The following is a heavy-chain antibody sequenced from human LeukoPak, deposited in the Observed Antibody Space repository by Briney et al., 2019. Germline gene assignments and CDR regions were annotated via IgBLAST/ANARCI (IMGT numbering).Heavy chain of an antibody. V-gene: IGHV3-21*01. Sequence: GGSLRLSCAASGFTVSNSYMSWVRQAPGKGLEWVSSISSSSSYIYYADSVKGRFTISRDNAKNSLYLQMNSLRAEDTAVYYCARDKQILGPHFDYWGQGTLVTVSS. J-gene: IGHJ4*02. D-gene: IGHD1/OR15-1a*01. CDR2: ISSSSSYI. CDR1: GFTVSNSY. CDR3: ARDKQILGPHFDY.